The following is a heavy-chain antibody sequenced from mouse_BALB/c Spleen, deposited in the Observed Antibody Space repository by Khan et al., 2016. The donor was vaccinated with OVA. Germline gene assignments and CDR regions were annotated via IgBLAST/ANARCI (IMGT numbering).Heavy chain of an antibody. CDR1: GFTFSDYY. Sequence: EVELVESGGGLVKPGGSLKLSCAASGFTFSDYYMYWVRQTPEKRLEWVATISDGGSYTYYPDRVKGRVTISRDNAKNHLYLQMSRLKSDDTAMYYCASAGYGGFAYWGQGSLVTVSA. D-gene: IGHD1-1*02. V-gene: IGHV5-4*02. J-gene: IGHJ3*01. CDR2: ISDGGSYT. CDR3: ASAGYGGFAY.